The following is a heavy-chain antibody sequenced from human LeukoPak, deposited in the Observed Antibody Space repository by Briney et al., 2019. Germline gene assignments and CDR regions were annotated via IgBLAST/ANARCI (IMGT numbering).Heavy chain of an antibody. CDR1: GFTFSSYW. Sequence: PGGSLRLSCAASGFTFSSYWMSWVRQAPGKGLEWVANIKQDGSEKYYVDSVKGRFTISRDNAKNSLYLQMNSLRAEDTAVYYCARDKWLDPNNWFDPWGQGTLVTVSS. CDR3: ARDKWLDPNNWFDP. D-gene: IGHD6-19*01. J-gene: IGHJ5*02. V-gene: IGHV3-7*01. CDR2: IKQDGSEK.